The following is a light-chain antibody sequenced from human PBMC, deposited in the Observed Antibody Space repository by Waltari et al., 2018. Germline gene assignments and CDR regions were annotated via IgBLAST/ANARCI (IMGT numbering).Light chain of an antibody. CDR2: RNN. Sequence: QSVLTQPPSASGTPGQMVTISCSGSSSNIGSYYVYWYQQLSGTAPKLLIYRNNERPSGVPDRFSGSKSGTSASLAITGLRSEDEAHYYCATWDDSLTGWVFGGGTKLAVL. CDR1: SSNIGSYY. V-gene: IGLV1-47*01. J-gene: IGLJ3*02. CDR3: ATWDDSLTGWV.